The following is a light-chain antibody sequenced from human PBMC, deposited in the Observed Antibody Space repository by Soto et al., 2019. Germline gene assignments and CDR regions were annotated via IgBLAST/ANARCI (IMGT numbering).Light chain of an antibody. J-gene: IGLJ1*01. CDR2: EVN. V-gene: IGLV2-8*01. CDR1: SSDVGRYNY. Sequence: QSALTQPPSASGSPGQSVTISCTGTSSDVGRYNYVSWYQQHPGKAPKLMISEVNKRASGVPDRFSGSKSGNTASLTVSGLQAEDEDDYYCSSYAGTPFVFGTGTKSPS. CDR3: SSYAGTPFV.